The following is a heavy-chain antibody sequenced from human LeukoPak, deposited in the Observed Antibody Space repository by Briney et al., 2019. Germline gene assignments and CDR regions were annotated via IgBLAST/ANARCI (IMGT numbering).Heavy chain of an antibody. J-gene: IGHJ4*02. CDR3: ARGGEGYDISTGYYSY. CDR1: GYTFTSYD. Sequence: ASVKVSCKASGYTFTSYDINWVRQATGQGLEWMGWMNPNSGNTGYAQKFQGRVTMTRNTSISTAYMELSSLRSEDTAVYYCARGGEGYDISTGYYSYWGQGTLVTVSS. D-gene: IGHD3-9*01. V-gene: IGHV1-8*01. CDR2: MNPNSGNT.